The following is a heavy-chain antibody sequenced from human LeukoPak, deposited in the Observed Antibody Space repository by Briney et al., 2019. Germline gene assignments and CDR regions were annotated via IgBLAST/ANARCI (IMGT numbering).Heavy chain of an antibody. CDR1: GYTFTSYA. Sequence: ASVKVSCKASGYTFTSYAMHWVRQAPGQRLEWMGWINAGNGNTKYSQKFQGRVTITRDTSASTAYMELSSLRSEDTAVYYCARDLGWFGELFGRWGQGTLVTVSS. V-gene: IGHV1-3*01. CDR2: INAGNGNT. CDR3: ARDLGWFGELFGR. J-gene: IGHJ5*02. D-gene: IGHD3-10*01.